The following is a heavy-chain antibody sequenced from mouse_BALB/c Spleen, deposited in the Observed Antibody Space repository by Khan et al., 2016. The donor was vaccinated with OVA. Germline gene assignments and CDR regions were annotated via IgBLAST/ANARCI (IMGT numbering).Heavy chain of an antibody. Sequence: VQLQQSGTVLARPGASVKMSCKASGYTFTSYWMHWVKQRPGQGLEWIGDIYPGNTDTNYNQKFKGKAKLTAVTPTSTAYMELSSLTNEDSAVYYCTRRNWDVAWFAYWGQGTLVTVSA. V-gene: IGHV1-5*01. CDR1: GYTFTSYW. CDR2: IYPGNTDT. CDR3: TRRNWDVAWFAY. J-gene: IGHJ3*01. D-gene: IGHD4-1*01.